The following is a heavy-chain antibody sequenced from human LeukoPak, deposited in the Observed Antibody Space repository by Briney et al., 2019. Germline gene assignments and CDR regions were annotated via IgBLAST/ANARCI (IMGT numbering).Heavy chain of an antibody. V-gene: IGHV3-48*03. CDR2: ISSSGSTI. J-gene: IGHJ4*02. D-gene: IGHD3-3*01. CDR3: ARTDLERSGLPGYFDY. CDR1: GYTFSSYE. Sequence: RGSLRLSCEASGYTFSSYEMNWVRQAPGKGLEWVSYISSSGSTIYYADSVKGRFTISRDNAKNSLYPQMNSLRAEDTAVYYCARTDLERSGLPGYFDYWGQGTLVTVSS.